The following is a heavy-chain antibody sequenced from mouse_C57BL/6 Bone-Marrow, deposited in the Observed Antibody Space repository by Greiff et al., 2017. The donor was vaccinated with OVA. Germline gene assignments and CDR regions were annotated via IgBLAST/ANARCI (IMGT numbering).Heavy chain of an antibody. J-gene: IGHJ4*01. CDR3: ARDRNYGDYAMDY. V-gene: IGHV5-4*01. Sequence: VQLKESGGGLVKPGGSLKLSCAASGFTFSSYAMSWVRQTPEKRLEWVATISDGGSYTYYPDNVKGRFTISRDNAKNNLYLQMSHLKSEDTAMYYCARDRNYGDYAMDYWGQGTSVTVSS. CDR1: GFTFSSYA. D-gene: IGHD1-1*01. CDR2: ISDGGSYT.